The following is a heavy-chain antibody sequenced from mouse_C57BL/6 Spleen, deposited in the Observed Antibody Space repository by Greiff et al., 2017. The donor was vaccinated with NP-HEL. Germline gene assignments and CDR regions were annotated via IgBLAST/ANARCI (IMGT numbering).Heavy chain of an antibody. CDR3: TTPYYGSSYVAY. V-gene: IGHV14-4*01. CDR1: GFNITDDY. CDR2: IDPGNGDT. J-gene: IGHJ2*01. D-gene: IGHD1-1*01. Sequence: VQLQQSGAELVRPGASVKLSCTASGFNITDDYMHWVKQRPEQGLEWIGWIDPGNGDTEYSSKLQGKATITADTSSNTSYLQLSSLTSEDAAVYYCTTPYYGSSYVAYWGQGTTLTVSS.